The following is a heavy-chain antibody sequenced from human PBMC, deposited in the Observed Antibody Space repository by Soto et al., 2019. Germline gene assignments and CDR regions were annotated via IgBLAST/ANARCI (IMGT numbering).Heavy chain of an antibody. CDR2: SKNKADSYTT. V-gene: IGHV3-72*01. CDR1: GFTFSDHY. D-gene: IGHD3-10*01. CDR3: TVWGSGNDFGAA. J-gene: IGHJ4*02. Sequence: EVQLVESGGGLVQPGGSLRLSCAASGFTFSDHYMDWVRQAPGKGLGWVGRSKNKADSYTTEYAASVKGRCTISRDGSKNSLFLQMTSLKTEDTAVYYCTVWGSGNDFGAAWGQGILVTVSS.